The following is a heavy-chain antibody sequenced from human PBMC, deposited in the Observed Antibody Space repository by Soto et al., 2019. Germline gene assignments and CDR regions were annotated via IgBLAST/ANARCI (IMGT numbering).Heavy chain of an antibody. V-gene: IGHV3-23*01. D-gene: IGHD4-17*01. Sequence: EGKLLESGGGVVQRGGSLRLSCASSGFTFSTYAMSWVRQARGQGLEWVSAISGSGGSTYYADSVKGRFTISRDNSKNTLYLQMNSLRAEDTAVYYCAKRTVGWYFDLWGRGTLVTVSS. CDR2: ISGSGGST. J-gene: IGHJ2*01. CDR3: AKRTVGWYFDL. CDR1: GFTFSTYA.